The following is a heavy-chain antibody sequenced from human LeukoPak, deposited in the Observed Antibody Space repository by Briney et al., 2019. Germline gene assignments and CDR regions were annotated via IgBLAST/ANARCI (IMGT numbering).Heavy chain of an antibody. Sequence: GGSLRLSCAASGFTFSSYAMSWVRQAPGKGLEWVSAISGSGGYTYFADSVKGRFTISRDNSKNTLYLQMNSLRAEDTAVYYCAKEQAYNYGSGSYSFFYWGQGTLVTVSS. CDR3: AKEQAYNYGSGSYSFFY. CDR2: ISGSGGYT. V-gene: IGHV3-23*01. D-gene: IGHD3-10*01. J-gene: IGHJ4*02. CDR1: GFTFSSYA.